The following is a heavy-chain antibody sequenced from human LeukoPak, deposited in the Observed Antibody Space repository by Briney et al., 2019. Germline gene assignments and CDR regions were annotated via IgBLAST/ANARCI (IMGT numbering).Heavy chain of an antibody. CDR3: AKVQKEDAAADNPWFDP. D-gene: IGHD6-25*01. J-gene: IGHJ5*02. CDR2: ISGSGGST. V-gene: IGHV3-23*01. CDR1: GFTFSSYA. Sequence: GGSLRLSCAASGFTFSSYAMSWVRQAPGKGLEWVSGISGSGGSTYYADSVKGRFTISRDNSKNTLYLQMNSLSAEDTAVYYCAKVQKEDAAADNPWFDPWGQGTLVTVSS.